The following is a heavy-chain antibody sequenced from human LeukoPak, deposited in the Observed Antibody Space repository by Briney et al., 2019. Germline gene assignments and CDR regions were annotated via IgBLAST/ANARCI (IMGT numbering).Heavy chain of an antibody. CDR3: ARTVVVPAAMPYYFDY. Sequence: SQTLSLTCAVSGGSISSGGYSWSWIRQPPGKGLEGIGYIYNSGSTYYNPSLKSRVTISVDRSKNQFSLKLSSVTAADTAVYYCARTVVVPAAMPYYFDYWGQGTLVTVSS. J-gene: IGHJ4*02. CDR2: IYNSGST. CDR1: GGSISSGGYS. D-gene: IGHD2-2*01. V-gene: IGHV4-30-2*01.